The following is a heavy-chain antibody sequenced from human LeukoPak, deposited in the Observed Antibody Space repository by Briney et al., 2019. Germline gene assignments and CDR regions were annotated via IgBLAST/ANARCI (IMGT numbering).Heavy chain of an antibody. V-gene: IGHV1-46*01. CDR3: ARDRGYCSSTSCLGDDY. CDR1: GYTFTSYY. D-gene: IGHD2-2*01. J-gene: IGHJ4*02. CDR2: INPSGGST. Sequence: GSVKVSCKASGYTFTSYYMHWVRQAPGQGLEWMGIINPSGGSTSYAQKFQGRVTMTRDMSTSTVYMELSSLRSEDTAVYYCARDRGYCSSTSCLGDDYWGQGTLVTVSS.